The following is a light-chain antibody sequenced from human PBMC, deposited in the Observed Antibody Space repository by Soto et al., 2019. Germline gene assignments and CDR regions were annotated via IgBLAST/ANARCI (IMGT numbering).Light chain of an antibody. CDR2: GAS. CDR1: EYIRTY. Sequence: DIHLTQSPSFLSASVGDRVSITCRASEYIRTYLAWYQGKQGKAPKLLNSGASTLQSGVPSSFSGSGSGTEFTLTISSLQPEDFATYYCQQANRSPRTFGGGTKVEIK. J-gene: IGKJ4*01. V-gene: IGKV1-9*01. CDR3: QQANRSPRT.